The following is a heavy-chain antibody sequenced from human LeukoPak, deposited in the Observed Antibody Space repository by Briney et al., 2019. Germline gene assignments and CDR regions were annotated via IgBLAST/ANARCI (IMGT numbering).Heavy chain of an antibody. CDR3: AGGGSGSYYKSWVGYFDY. CDR2: IIPIFGTA. CDR1: GGTFSSYA. V-gene: IGHV1-69*05. J-gene: IGHJ4*02. D-gene: IGHD3-10*01. Sequence: SVKVSCKAPGGTFSSYAISWVRQAPGQGLEWMGRIIPIFGTANYAQKFQGRVTITTDESTSTAYMELSSLRSEDTAVYYCAGGGSGSYYKSWVGYFDYWGQGTLVTVSS.